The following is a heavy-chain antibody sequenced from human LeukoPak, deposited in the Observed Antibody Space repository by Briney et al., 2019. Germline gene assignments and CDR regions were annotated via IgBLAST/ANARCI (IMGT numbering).Heavy chain of an antibody. CDR2: IYHSGST. Sequence: PSETLSLTCAVYGGSFSGYYWSWIRQPPGKGLEWIGEIYHSGSTNYNPSLKSRVTISVDKSKNQFSLKLSSVTAADTAVYYCARVSHGYSDYWGQGTLVTVSS. J-gene: IGHJ4*02. CDR1: GGSFSGYY. CDR3: ARVSHGYSDY. D-gene: IGHD5-24*01. V-gene: IGHV4-34*01.